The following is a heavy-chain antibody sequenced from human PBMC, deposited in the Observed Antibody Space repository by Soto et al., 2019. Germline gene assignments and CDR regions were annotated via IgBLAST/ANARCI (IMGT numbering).Heavy chain of an antibody. D-gene: IGHD3-10*01. J-gene: IGHJ4*02. CDR1: GFTFTDYY. CDR2: IRVSYAYT. CDR3: VRDRKLRHYINLFDT. Sequence: GSLRLSCAASGFTFTDYYVSWIRQAPGQGLEWLAYIRVSYAYTNYAESVKGRFTISRDNAKRSVSLQMDSLRAEDTAVYYCVRDRKLRHYINLFDTRGQETLV. V-gene: IGHV3-11*06.